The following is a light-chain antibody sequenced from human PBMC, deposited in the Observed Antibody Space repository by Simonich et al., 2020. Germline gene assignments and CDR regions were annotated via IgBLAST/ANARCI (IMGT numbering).Light chain of an antibody. CDR2: GAS. Sequence: EIVMTQSPATLSVSPGERATLSCRASQSVSSNLAWYQQKPGQAPLLLIYGASTRATGIPSRFSGSGSGTEFTLTISSMQSEDFAVYYCQQYYSTPYTFGQGTKLEIK. CDR3: QQYYSTPYT. J-gene: IGKJ2*01. CDR1: QSVSSN. V-gene: IGKV3-15*01.